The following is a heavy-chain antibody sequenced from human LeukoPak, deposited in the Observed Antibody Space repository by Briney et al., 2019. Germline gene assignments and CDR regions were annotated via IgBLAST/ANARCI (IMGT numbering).Heavy chain of an antibody. J-gene: IGHJ4*02. Sequence: GGSLRLSCAASGFTFSSYGMHWVRPAPGKGLEWVAVISYDGSNKYYADSVKGRFTISRDNSKNTLYLQMNSLRAEDTAVYYCARVAVAGKGEYYFDYWGQGTLVTVSS. CDR2: ISYDGSNK. D-gene: IGHD6-19*01. V-gene: IGHV3-30*03. CDR1: GFTFSSYG. CDR3: ARVAVAGKGEYYFDY.